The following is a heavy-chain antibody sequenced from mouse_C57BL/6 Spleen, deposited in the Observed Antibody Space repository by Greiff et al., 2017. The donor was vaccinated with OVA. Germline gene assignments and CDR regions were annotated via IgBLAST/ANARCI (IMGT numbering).Heavy chain of an antibody. J-gene: IGHJ1*03. CDR2: IHPNSGST. V-gene: IGHV1-64*01. D-gene: IGHD1-1*01. Sequence: QVQLQQPGAELVKPGASVKLSCKASGYTFTSYWMHWVKQRPGQGLEWIGMIHPNSGSTNYNEKFKSKATLTVDKSSSTAYMQLSILTSEDSAVYYCAAITTVVGGYIDVWGTGTTVTVSS. CDR1: GYTFTSYW. CDR3: AAITTVVGGYIDV.